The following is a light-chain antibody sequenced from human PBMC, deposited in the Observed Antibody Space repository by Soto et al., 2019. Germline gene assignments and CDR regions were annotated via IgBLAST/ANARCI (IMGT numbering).Light chain of an antibody. CDR3: SSYTSSSTLV. J-gene: IGLJ2*01. CDR1: SSDVGGYNY. CDR2: EVS. V-gene: IGLV2-14*01. Sequence: QSALTQPASVSGSPGQSITISCTGTSSDVGGYNYVSWYQQYPGKAPKLMIYEVSHRPSGISNRFSGSKSGNTASLTLSGLQAEDEADYYCSSYTSSSTLVFGGGTKLTVL.